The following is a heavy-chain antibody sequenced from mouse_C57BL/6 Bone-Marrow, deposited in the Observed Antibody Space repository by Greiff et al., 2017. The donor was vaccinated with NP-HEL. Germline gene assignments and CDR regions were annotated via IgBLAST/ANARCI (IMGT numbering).Heavy chain of an antibody. J-gene: IGHJ3*01. CDR1: GFNIKDYY. D-gene: IGHD1-1*01. V-gene: IGHV14-1*01. CDR2: IDPEDGDT. Sequence: EVQLQQSGAELVRPGASVKLSCTASGFNIKDYYMHWVKQRPEQGLEWIGRIDPEDGDTEYAPKFQGKATMTADTSSNTAYLQLSSLTSEDTAVYYCTSITTPQTWFAYWGKGTLVTVSA. CDR3: TSITTPQTWFAY.